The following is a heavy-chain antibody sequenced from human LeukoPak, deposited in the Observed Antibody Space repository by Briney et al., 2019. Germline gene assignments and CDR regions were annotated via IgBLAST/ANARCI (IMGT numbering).Heavy chain of an antibody. J-gene: IGHJ4*02. V-gene: IGHV3-74*01. D-gene: IGHD1-14*01. CDR1: GFTFSSYW. CDR2: INPGGSSI. CDR3: ARSNQADDY. Sequence: GGSLRLSCAASGFTFSSYWMHWVRQVPGKGLVWVARINPGGSSITYADSVKGRFTISRDNAKTTLYLQMDSLRAEDTGVYYCARSNQADDYWGQGTLVTVSS.